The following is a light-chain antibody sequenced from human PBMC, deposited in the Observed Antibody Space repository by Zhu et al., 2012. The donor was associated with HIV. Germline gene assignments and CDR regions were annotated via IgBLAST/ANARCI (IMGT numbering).Light chain of an antibody. Sequence: EIVLTQFPATLSLSPGERATLSCRASQSVSSSLAWYQQKLGQAPRLVIYDASKRATGVPARFSGSGSGTDFTLTISTLEPEDFAVYFCQQRTNWLYTFGQGTKLEIK. CDR1: QSVSSS. V-gene: IGKV3-11*01. J-gene: IGKJ2*01. CDR3: QQRTNWLYT. CDR2: DAS.